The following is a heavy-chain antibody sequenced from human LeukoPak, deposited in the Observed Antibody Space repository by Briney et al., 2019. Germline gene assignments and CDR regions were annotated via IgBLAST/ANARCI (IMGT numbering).Heavy chain of an antibody. CDR2: ITSNGGTT. CDR3: ARENGGGSDY. J-gene: IGHJ4*02. V-gene: IGHV3-64*01. CDR1: GFTLSGYV. Sequence: PGGSLRLSCAASGFTLSGYVMHWVRQAPGKGPESVSAITSNGGTTYYASSVKGRFTISRDNSKNTLYLQMGSLRTEDMAVYYCARENGGGSDYWGQGTLVTVSS. D-gene: IGHD5-24*01.